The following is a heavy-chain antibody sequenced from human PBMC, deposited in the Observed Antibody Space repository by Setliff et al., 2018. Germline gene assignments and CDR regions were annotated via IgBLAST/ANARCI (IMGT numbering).Heavy chain of an antibody. CDR1: GDSISSRRNY. D-gene: IGHD2-15*01. J-gene: IGHJ4*02. V-gene: IGHV4-61*09. CDR2: IYTSWST. CDR3: ARDRVVVLAGRRGFYFDY. Sequence: SETLSLTCTVSGDSISSRRNYWGWFRQPAGKGLEWIGQIYTSWSTNYNPSLRSRVTMSLDTSKNQFSLKLSSVTAADTAVYYCARDRVVVLAGRRGFYFDYWGQGTLVTVSS.